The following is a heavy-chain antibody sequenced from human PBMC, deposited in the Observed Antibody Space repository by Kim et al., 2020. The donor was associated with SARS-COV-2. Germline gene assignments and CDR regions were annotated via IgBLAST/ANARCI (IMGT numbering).Heavy chain of an antibody. Sequence: GGSLRLSCAASGFTFDDYAMHWVRQAPGKGLEWVSLISWDGGSTYYADSVKGRFTISRDNSKNSLYLQMNSLRAEDTALYYCAKDVGRGDFYYYYYGMDVWGQGTTVTVSS. CDR1: GFTFDDYA. V-gene: IGHV3-43D*03. J-gene: IGHJ6*02. D-gene: IGHD3-10*01. CDR2: ISWDGGST. CDR3: AKDVGRGDFYYYYYGMDV.